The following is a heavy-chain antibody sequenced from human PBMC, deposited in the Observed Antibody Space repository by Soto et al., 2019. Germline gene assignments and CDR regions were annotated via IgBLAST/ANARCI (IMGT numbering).Heavy chain of an antibody. CDR3: AKALRSGPELHGSYYFDS. Sequence: GGSLRLSCAASGFTFDDYPMHWVRQAPGKGLEWVSGISWNSDSKGYADSVKGRFTISRDNAKNSLYLQMNSLRAEDTALYYCAKALRSGPELHGSYYFDSWGQGTLVTVSS. CDR2: ISWNSDSK. J-gene: IGHJ4*02. V-gene: IGHV3-9*01. D-gene: IGHD3-16*01. CDR1: GFTFDDYP.